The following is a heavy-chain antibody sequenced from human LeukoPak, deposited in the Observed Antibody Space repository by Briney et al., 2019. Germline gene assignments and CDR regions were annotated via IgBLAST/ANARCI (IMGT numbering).Heavy chain of an antibody. CDR2: IYYTGST. CDR3: AVAPRGYESN. J-gene: IGHJ4*02. Sequence: SQTLSLTCTVSGGSISNNGYYWSWIRHPPGKALEWIGHIYYTGSTYYNPSLKSRVTISVDRSKNQFSLKLRSVTAADTAVYYCAVAPRGYESNWGQGTLVIVSS. D-gene: IGHD2-15*01. CDR1: GGSISNNGYY. V-gene: IGHV4-30-2*01.